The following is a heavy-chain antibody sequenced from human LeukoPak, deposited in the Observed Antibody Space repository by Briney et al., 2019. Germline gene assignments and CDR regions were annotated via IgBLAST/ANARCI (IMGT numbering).Heavy chain of an antibody. CDR2: IYYSGST. V-gene: IGHV4-31*03. CDR3: ARDKGLGRHHLSAFDY. J-gene: IGHJ4*02. CDR1: GGSISSGGYY. Sequence: SETLSLTCTVSGGSISSGGYYWSWIRQHPGEGLEWIGYIYYSGSTYYNPSLKSRVTISVDTSKNQFSLKLSSVTAADTAVYYCARDKGLGRHHLSAFDYWGQGTLVTVSS. D-gene: IGHD7-27*01.